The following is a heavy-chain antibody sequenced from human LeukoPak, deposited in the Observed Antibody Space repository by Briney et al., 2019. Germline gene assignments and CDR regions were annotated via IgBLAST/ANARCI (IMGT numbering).Heavy chain of an antibody. CDR1: GGSISSISSNNYH. V-gene: IGHV4-39*01. J-gene: IGHJ5*02. CDR2: IYYSGST. D-gene: IGHD3-22*01. Sequence: SETLSLTCIVSGGSISSISSNNYHWGWIRQPPGKGLEWIGSIYYSGSTYYNPSLKSRVTISVDTSKNQFSLKLSSVTAADTAVYYCARGSPRDYDSSGYYYGLDPWGQGTLVAVSS. CDR3: ARGSPRDYDSSGYYYGLDP.